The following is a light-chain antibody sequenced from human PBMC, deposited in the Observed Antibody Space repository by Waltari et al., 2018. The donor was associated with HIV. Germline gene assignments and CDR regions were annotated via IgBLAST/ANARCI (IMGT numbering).Light chain of an antibody. V-gene: IGKV1-5*03. J-gene: IGKJ1*01. CDR2: EAS. CDR1: QSINGW. Sequence: DIQMTQSPSTLSESVGDRVTITCRASQSINGWLAWYQRKPGKAPKLLIYEASTLQSGVPSRFSGSGSGTEFTLTISGLQPDDFATYYCQQYNSYSRTFGQGTKVEIK. CDR3: QQYNSYSRT.